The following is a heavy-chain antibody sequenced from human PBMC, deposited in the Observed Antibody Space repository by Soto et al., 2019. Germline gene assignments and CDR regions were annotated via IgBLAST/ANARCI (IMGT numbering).Heavy chain of an antibody. CDR1: GGSISDYF. CDR2: VHNTGST. Sequence: PSETLSLSCTVSGGSISDYFWSWIRQPPGKGLEWVGYVHNTGSTNYNPSLKSRVTISVDTSKNQFSLKLSSVTAADTAVYYCARVGGFGATTIDYWGQGTLVTVSS. CDR3: ARVGGFGATTIDY. V-gene: IGHV4-59*08. J-gene: IGHJ4*02. D-gene: IGHD3-10*01.